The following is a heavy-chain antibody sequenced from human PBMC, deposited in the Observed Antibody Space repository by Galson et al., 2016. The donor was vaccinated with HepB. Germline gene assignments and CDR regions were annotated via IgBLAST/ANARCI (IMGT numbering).Heavy chain of an antibody. Sequence: SLRLSCAASGFTFSNYAMSWVRQAPGKGLEWVSGISGSGNSPYYADSVKGRFTISRDNSNNTLYLQMNSLRAEDTAIYYCAKVRLLIDYWGQGTLVTVSS. V-gene: IGHV3-23*01. CDR2: ISGSGNSP. J-gene: IGHJ4*02. CDR3: AKVRLLIDY. CDR1: GFTFSNYA.